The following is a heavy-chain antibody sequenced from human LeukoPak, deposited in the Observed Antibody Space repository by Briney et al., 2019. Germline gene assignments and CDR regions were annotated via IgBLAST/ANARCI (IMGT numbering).Heavy chain of an antibody. J-gene: IGHJ4*02. CDR3: AKERSSLLWFGELLS. V-gene: IGHV3-9*01. Sequence: GGSLRLSCAASGFTFSSYAMSWVRQAPGKGLEWVSGICWNSGSIGYADSVKGRFTISRDNAKNSLYLQMNSLRAEDTALYYCAKERSSLLWFGELLSWGQGTLVTVSS. CDR1: GFTFSSYA. CDR2: ICWNSGSI. D-gene: IGHD3-10*01.